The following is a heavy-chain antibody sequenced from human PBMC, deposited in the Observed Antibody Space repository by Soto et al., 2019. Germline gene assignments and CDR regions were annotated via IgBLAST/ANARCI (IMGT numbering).Heavy chain of an antibody. J-gene: IGHJ5*02. CDR1: GYTFTGYY. CDR2: INPNSGGT. D-gene: IGHD2-8*01. CDR3: ARDYCSNGVCYEPFDL. Sequence: ASVKVSCKASGYTFTGYYMHWVRQAPGQGLEWMGWINPNSGGTNYAQKFQGWVTITTDKSISTAYMELSSLRSEDTAVYYCARDYCSNGVCYEPFDLWGQGSLVTVSS. V-gene: IGHV1-2*04.